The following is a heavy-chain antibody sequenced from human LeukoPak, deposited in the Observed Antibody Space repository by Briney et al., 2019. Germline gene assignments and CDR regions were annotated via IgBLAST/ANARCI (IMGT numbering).Heavy chain of an antibody. D-gene: IGHD2-15*01. CDR2: ISSSSSYI. J-gene: IGHJ4*02. V-gene: IGHV3-21*01. CDR1: GFTFSSDS. Sequence: GGSLRLSCAASGFTFSSDSMNWVRQAPGKGLEWVSSISSSSSYIYYADSVKGRFTISRDNAKNSLYLQMNSLRAEDTAVYYCARVVVVAATDYFDYWGQGTLVTVSS. CDR3: ARVVVVAATDYFDY.